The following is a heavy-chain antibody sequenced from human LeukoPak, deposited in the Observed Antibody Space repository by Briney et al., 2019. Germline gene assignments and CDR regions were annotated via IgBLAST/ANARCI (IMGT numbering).Heavy chain of an antibody. V-gene: IGHV3-21*01. D-gene: IGHD3-22*01. J-gene: IGHJ4*02. CDR1: RFTPSSYS. CDR2: ISSSSSYI. CDR3: CYYDSSGYYY. Sequence: GGSLSLSCAASRFTPSSYSMNWVRQAAGKGLEWVSSISSSSSYIYYADSVKGRFTISRDNAKNSLYLQMNSLRAEDTAVYYCCYYDSSGYYYWGQGTLVTVSS.